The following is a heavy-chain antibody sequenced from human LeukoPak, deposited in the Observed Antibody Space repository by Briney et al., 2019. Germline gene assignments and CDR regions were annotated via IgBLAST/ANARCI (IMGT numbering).Heavy chain of an antibody. D-gene: IGHD3-16*01. CDR1: GGSISGYY. V-gene: IGHV4-59*08. CDR3: VRHPWRMGSRDYNFDD. Sequence: SETLSLTCTVSGGSISGYYWSWIRQPPGKGLEWIGHIYYSGSTNYNPSLKSRVTISVDTSKNQFSLKMTSVTAADTAVYYCVRHPWRMGSRDYNFDDWGQGTLVTVSS. J-gene: IGHJ4*02. CDR2: IYYSGST.